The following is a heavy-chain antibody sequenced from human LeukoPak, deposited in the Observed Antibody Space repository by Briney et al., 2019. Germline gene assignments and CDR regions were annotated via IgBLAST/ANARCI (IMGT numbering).Heavy chain of an antibody. J-gene: IGHJ5*02. D-gene: IGHD3-10*01. CDR1: GFTFSSYW. CDR2: ISSGGSTR. Sequence: GGSLRLSCAASGFTFSSYWMHWVRQAPGKGLVWVSHISSGGSTRSYADSVKGRFTISRDNTNNTLYLQMTSLRAEDTAVYYCARDRGGGNDHWGQGTLVTVSS. V-gene: IGHV3-74*01. CDR3: ARDRGGGNDH.